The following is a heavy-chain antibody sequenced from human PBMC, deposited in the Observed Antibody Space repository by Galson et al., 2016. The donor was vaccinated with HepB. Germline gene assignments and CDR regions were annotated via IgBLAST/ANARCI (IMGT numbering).Heavy chain of an antibody. CDR3: ARDQYCSSSSCYTKDFDY. V-gene: IGHV1-18*01. J-gene: IGHJ4*02. Sequence: SVKVSCKASGYTFTSYGISWVRQAPGQGLEWMGWISGYNGNTNYAQKLQGRVTMTKDTSTSTAYMELRSLRSGDTAVYYCARDQYCSSSSCYTKDFDYWGQGTLVTVSS. CDR1: GYTFTSYG. D-gene: IGHD2-2*02. CDR2: ISGYNGNT.